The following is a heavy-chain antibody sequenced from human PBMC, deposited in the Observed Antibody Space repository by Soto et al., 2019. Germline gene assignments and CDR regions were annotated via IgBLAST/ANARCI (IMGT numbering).Heavy chain of an antibody. CDR1: GYSFTSYW. Sequence: GESLKISCKGSGYSFTSYWISWVRQMPGKGLEWMGRIDPSDSYTNYSPSFQGHVTISADKSISTAYLQWSSLKASDAAMYYCARHVPTYYYDSSGYRYWGQGTLVTSPQ. D-gene: IGHD3-22*01. J-gene: IGHJ4*02. CDR2: IDPSDSYT. CDR3: ARHVPTYYYDSSGYRY. V-gene: IGHV5-10-1*01.